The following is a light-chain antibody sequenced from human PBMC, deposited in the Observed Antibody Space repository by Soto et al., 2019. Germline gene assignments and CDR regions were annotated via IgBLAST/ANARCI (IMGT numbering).Light chain of an antibody. CDR1: QSVNW. J-gene: IGKJ1*01. CDR2: KAS. Sequence: DIQMTQSPSTLSASVGDRVTITCRASQSVNWLAWYQQKPGKAPKLLTYKASSLEVGVPSRFSGSGCGTEFTLPISSLQPDDFATYYCQQYNSYRSWTFGQGTKVEIK. V-gene: IGKV1-5*03. CDR3: QQYNSYRSWT.